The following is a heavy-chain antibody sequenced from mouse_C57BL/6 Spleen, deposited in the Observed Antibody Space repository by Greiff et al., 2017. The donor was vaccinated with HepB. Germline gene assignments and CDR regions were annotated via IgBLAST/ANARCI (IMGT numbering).Heavy chain of an antibody. CDR2: ISSGSSTI. V-gene: IGHV5-17*01. CDR1: GFTFSDYG. J-gene: IGHJ4*01. Sequence: DVQLVESGGGLVKPGGSLKLSCAASGFTFSDYGMHWVRQAPEKGLEWVAYISSGSSTIYYADTVKGRFTISRDNAKNTLFLQMTSLRSEDTAMYYCARKPPLLSYAMDYWGQGTSVTVSS. CDR3: ARKPPLLSYAMDY. D-gene: IGHD2-1*01.